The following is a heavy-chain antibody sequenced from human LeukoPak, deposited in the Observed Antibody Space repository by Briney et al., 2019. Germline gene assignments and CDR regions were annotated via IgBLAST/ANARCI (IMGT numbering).Heavy chain of an antibody. CDR1: GYTFTSYY. V-gene: IGHV1-46*01. J-gene: IGHJ4*02. D-gene: IGHD3/OR15-3a*01. Sequence: ASVKVSCKASGYTFTSYYIYWVRQAPGQGLEWMGRINPSGGSTRYAQKFQGRVTMTRDTSTNTVYMELSSLRSEDTAVYYCARAFESHGLDYWGQGTLVTVSS. CDR3: ARAFESHGLDY. CDR2: INPSGGST.